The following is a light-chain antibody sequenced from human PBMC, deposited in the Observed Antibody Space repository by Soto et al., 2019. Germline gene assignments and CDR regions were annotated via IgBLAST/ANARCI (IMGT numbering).Light chain of an antibody. V-gene: IGLV2-14*03. CDR3: SSFRSSSTSYV. CDR1: SSDIGDSNY. CDR2: DVS. J-gene: IGLJ1*01. Sequence: QSALTQPASVSGSPGQSITISCTGTSSDIGDSNYVSWYQQHPGKAPKLVIYDVSNRPSGVSNRFSGSKSANTASLTISGLQAEDEADYSCSSFRSSSTSYVFGTGTKVTVL.